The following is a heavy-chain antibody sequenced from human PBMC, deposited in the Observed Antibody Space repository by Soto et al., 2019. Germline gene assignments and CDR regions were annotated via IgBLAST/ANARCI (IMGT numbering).Heavy chain of an antibody. V-gene: IGHV1-18*01. CDR1: GYTFSSYG. Sequence: QVQLVQSGVEVKKAGASVKVSCKASGYTFSSYGISWARQAPGQGLEWMGWISDYNGNTHYAQKVQGRLIMTTYTTTTTAYMELSGLRSDDTAVYFCAREGYYSGSGTYSPPRYYGIVVWGQGTTVTVSS. CDR3: AREGYYSGSGTYSPPRYYGIVV. CDR2: ISDYNGNT. J-gene: IGHJ6*02. D-gene: IGHD3-10*01.